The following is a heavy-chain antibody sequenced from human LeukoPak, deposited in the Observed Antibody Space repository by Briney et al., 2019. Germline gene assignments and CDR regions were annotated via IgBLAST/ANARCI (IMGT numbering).Heavy chain of an antibody. D-gene: IGHD6-13*01. V-gene: IGHV3-21*01. Sequence: RAGGSLRLSCAASGFTFSSYSMNWVRQAPGKGLEWVSSISSSSSYIYYADSVKGRFTISRDNAKNSLYLQMNSLRAEDTAVYYCARAGIAAAGFDYWGQETLVTVSS. CDR3: ARAGIAAAGFDY. CDR2: ISSSSSYI. J-gene: IGHJ4*02. CDR1: GFTFSSYS.